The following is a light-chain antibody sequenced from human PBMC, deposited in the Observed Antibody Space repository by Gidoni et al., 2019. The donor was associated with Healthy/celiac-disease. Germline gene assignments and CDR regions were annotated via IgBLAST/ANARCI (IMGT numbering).Light chain of an antibody. Sequence: DIQMTQSPSALSASVGDRVTVTCRASQSISSWLAWYQHKPGKAPKLLIYKASSSESGVPSRLSGSGSGTEFTLTISSLQPDDFATYYCQQYNSYPFTFGPGTKVDIK. CDR2: KAS. V-gene: IGKV1-5*03. CDR3: QQYNSYPFT. J-gene: IGKJ3*01. CDR1: QSISSW.